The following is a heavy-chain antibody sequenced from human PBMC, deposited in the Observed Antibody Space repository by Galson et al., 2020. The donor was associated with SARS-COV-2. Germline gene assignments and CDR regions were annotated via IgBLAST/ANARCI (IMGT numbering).Heavy chain of an antibody. D-gene: IGHD2-2*01. V-gene: IGHV1-46*01. J-gene: IGHJ6*02. CDR3: ARSGEGGCSSTSCYLYYYYYYGMDV. CDR2: INPSGGST. Sequence: RQDGSVKVSCKASGYTFTSYYMHWVRQAPGQGLEWMGIINPSGGSTSYAQKFQGRVTMTRDTSTSTVYMELSSLRSEDTAVYYCARSGEGGCSSTSCYLYYYYYYGMDVWGQGTTVTVSS. CDR1: GYTFTSYY.